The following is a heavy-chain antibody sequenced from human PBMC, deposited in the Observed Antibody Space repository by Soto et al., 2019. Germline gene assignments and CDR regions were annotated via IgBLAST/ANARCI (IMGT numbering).Heavy chain of an antibody. Sequence: ASVKVSCKASGYTFTGYYMHWVRQAPGQGLERMGWINPNSGGTNYAQKFQGWVTMTRDTSISTAYMELSRLRSDDTAVYYCARDRGYGSGSYSDYWGQGTLVTVSS. D-gene: IGHD3-10*01. CDR3: ARDRGYGSGSYSDY. J-gene: IGHJ4*02. V-gene: IGHV1-2*04. CDR2: INPNSGGT. CDR1: GYTFTGYY.